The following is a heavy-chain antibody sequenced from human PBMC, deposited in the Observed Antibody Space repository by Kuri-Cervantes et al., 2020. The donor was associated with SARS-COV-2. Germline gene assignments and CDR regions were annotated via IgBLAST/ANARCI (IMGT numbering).Heavy chain of an antibody. Sequence: GESLKISCAASGFTVSSNYMSWVRQAPGKGLEWVSVIYSGGSTYYADSVKGRFTISRDNSKNTLYLQMNSLRAEDTAVYYCARADIVVVPAAMTKGHYFDYWGQGTLVTSPQ. D-gene: IGHD2-2*01. CDR2: IYSGGST. V-gene: IGHV3-66*02. CDR3: ARADIVVVPAAMTKGHYFDY. CDR1: GFTVSSNY. J-gene: IGHJ4*02.